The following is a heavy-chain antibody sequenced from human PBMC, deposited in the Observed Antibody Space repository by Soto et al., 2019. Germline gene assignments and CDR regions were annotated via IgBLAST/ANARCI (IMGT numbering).Heavy chain of an antibody. CDR3: ARGVNDAFDI. CDR1: GFPFSSFA. J-gene: IGHJ3*02. CDR2: ISSTSSHV. Sequence: EVQLVESGGGLVEPGGSLRLSCAASGFPFSSFAMNWVRQAPGKGLEWVSSISSTSSHVFYADSLKGRFTISRDDASNSLYLQMNSLRGEDTAVYYCARGVNDAFDIRGQGTMVTVSS. V-gene: IGHV3-21*01.